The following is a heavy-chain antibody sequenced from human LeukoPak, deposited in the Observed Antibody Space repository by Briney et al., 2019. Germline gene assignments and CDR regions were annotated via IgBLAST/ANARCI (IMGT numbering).Heavy chain of an antibody. CDR1: GYTFTGYY. Sequence: ASVKVSCKASGYTFTGYYMHWVRQAPGQGLEWMGWINPNSGGTNYAQKFQGRVTMTRDTSISTAYMELSRLRSDDTAVYYCAGAFNHYYGMDVWGQGTTVTVSS. J-gene: IGHJ6*02. CDR2: INPNSGGT. CDR3: AGAFNHYYGMDV. D-gene: IGHD1-14*01. V-gene: IGHV1-2*02.